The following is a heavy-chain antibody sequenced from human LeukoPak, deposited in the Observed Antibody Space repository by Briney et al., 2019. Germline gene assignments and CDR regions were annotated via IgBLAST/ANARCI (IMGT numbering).Heavy chain of an antibody. CDR1: GGSMNSYY. D-gene: IGHD2-8*02. CDR3: VRVGDSATGSVLDN. J-gene: IGHJ4*02. Sequence: SEPLSLTCTVSGGSMNSYYWSWIRQPPGKRPQWIGAIHYGGSAKYKPSLKSRVTISIDTSKNQFSLNLLSMTAEDTAIYYCVRVGDSATGSVLDNWGPGTPGTVSS. CDR2: IHYGGSA. V-gene: IGHV4-59*01.